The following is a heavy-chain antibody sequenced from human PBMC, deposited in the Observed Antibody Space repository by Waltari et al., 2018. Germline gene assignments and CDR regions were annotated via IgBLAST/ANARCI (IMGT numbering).Heavy chain of an antibody. Sequence: QVQLQESGPGLVKPSETLSLTCAVSGYSISSGYYWGWIRQPPGKGLEWSGSIYHSGSTYYNPSLNSRVTISVDTSKNQFSLKLSSVTAADTAVYYCARRIAAAPYYFDYWGQGTLVTVSS. CDR2: IYHSGST. V-gene: IGHV4-38-2*01. CDR1: GYSISSGYY. J-gene: IGHJ4*02. CDR3: ARRIAAAPYYFDY. D-gene: IGHD6-13*01.